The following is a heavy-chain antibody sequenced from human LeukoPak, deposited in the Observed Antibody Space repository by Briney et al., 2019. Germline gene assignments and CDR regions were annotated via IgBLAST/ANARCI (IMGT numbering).Heavy chain of an antibody. CDR1: GFTVSSNY. D-gene: IGHD6-13*01. Sequence: GGSLRLSCAASGFTVSSNYMSWVRQAPGKGLEWVSVIYSGGSTYYADSVKGRFTISRDNSKNTLYLQMNSLRAEDTAVYYCARADSSSWYYFDYWGQGTLATVSS. CDR2: IYSGGST. J-gene: IGHJ4*02. CDR3: ARADSSSWYYFDY. V-gene: IGHV3-66*01.